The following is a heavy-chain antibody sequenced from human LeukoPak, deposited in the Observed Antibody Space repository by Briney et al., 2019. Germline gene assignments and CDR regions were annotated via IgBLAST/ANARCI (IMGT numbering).Heavy chain of an antibody. Sequence: GGSLRLSCAASGFTFSRFGMHWVRQAPGKGLEWEAVIWFDGSSTYYADSVKGRFTISRDNSRNMLYLQMNSLRVEDTGVYFCARDSAPYCGGDCYFDYWGHGTLVTVSS. CDR1: GFTFSRFG. CDR2: IWFDGSST. V-gene: IGHV3-33*01. D-gene: IGHD2-21*02. J-gene: IGHJ4*01. CDR3: ARDSAPYCGGDCYFDY.